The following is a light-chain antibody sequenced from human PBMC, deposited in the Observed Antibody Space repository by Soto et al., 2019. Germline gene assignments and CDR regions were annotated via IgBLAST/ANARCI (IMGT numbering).Light chain of an antibody. J-gene: IGLJ1*01. CDR3: GSYAGINNLV. V-gene: IGLV2-8*01. CDR1: SSDIGIYKY. Sequence: QSALTQPPSASGSSGQSVTISCTGTSSDIGIYKYVSWYQLHPGKAPKLIIYEVTKRPSGVPDRFSGSKSGNTASLTVSGLQAEDEADYYCGSYAGINNLVFGTGTKVTVL. CDR2: EVT.